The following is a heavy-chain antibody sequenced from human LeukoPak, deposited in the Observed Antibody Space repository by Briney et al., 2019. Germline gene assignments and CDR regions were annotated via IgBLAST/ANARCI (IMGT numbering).Heavy chain of an antibody. V-gene: IGHV3-23*01. CDR2: ISGSGGST. CDR1: GFTFSSYA. D-gene: IGHD3-22*01. Sequence: GGSLRLSCAASGFTFSSYAMSWVRQAPGKGLEWVSAISGSGGSTYYADSVKGRFTISRDNSKNTLYLQMNSLRAEDTAVYYCAKDLEIVVVVGYFDYWGQGTLVTASS. J-gene: IGHJ4*02. CDR3: AKDLEIVVVVGYFDY.